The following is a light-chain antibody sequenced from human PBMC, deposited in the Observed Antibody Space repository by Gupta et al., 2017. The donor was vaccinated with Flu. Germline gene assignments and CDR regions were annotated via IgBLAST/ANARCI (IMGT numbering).Light chain of an antibody. CDR1: SNEVGGYNR. CDR3: SSHAGRVTWV. V-gene: IGLV2-11*01. CDR2: DVT. Sequence: RSVSGSPGQSVTISCTGTSNEVGGYNRVSWYEQRPGKAPKLILYDVTERPSGVPDRFSGSKSGNTASLTISGLQADDEADYYCSSHAGRVTWVFGTGTTVTVL. J-gene: IGLJ1*01.